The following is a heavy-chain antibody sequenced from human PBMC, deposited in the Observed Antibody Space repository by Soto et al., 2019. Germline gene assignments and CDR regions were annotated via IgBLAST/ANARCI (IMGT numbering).Heavy chain of an antibody. CDR3: ARRRNHYYYYGMDV. V-gene: IGHV5-10-1*01. CDR2: IDPSGSYT. J-gene: IGHJ6*02. Sequence: ADSLKYSCHGSGYSFTSDWISLVRQLPGKGLEWMGRIDPSGSYTNYSPSFQGHVTISADKSIRTAYLQWSRLKASDTAMYYCARRRNHYYYYGMDVWGQGTTVTVSS. CDR1: GYSFTSDW.